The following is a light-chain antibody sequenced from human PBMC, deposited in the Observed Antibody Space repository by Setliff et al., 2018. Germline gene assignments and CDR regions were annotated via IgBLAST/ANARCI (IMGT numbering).Light chain of an antibody. V-gene: IGLV2-8*01. Sequence: QSALTQPPSASGSPGQSVTISCTGTSSDVGGYNYVSWYQQHPGKAPKLMIYEVSXXXSGVPDRFSGSKSGNTASLTVSGLQAEDEADYYCSSYAGSNNYVFGTGTKVTVL. J-gene: IGLJ1*01. CDR3: SSYAGSNNYV. CDR1: SSDVGGYNY. CDR2: EVS.